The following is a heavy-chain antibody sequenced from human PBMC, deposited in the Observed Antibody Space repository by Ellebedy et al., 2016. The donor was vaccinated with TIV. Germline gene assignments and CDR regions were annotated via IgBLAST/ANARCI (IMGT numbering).Heavy chain of an antibody. CDR2: ISGSGGST. V-gene: IGHV3-23*01. J-gene: IGHJ5*02. Sequence: GESLKISXAASGFTFSSYAMSWVRQAPGKGLEWVSAISGSGGSTYYADSVKGRFTISRDNSKNTLYLQMNSLRAEDTAVYYCAKDGSYFWSGYSTWGQGTLVTVSS. CDR1: GFTFSSYA. CDR3: AKDGSYFWSGYST. D-gene: IGHD3-3*01.